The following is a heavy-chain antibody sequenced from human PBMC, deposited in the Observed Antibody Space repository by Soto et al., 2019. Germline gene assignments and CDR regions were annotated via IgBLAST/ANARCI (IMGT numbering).Heavy chain of an antibody. CDR1: GFTFSSYG. CDR2: ISYDGSNK. D-gene: IGHD3-10*01. CDR3: AKDDGFGELLPFDY. Sequence: GGSLRLSCAASGFTFSSYGMHWVRQAPGKGLEWVAVISYDGSNKYYADSVKGRFTISRDNSKNTLYLQMNSLRAEDTAVYYCAKDDGFGELLPFDYWGQGTLVTVSS. J-gene: IGHJ4*02. V-gene: IGHV3-30*18.